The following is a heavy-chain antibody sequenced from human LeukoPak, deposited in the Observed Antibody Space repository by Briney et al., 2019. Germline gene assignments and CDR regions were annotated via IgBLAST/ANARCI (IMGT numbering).Heavy chain of an antibody. CDR2: IYSGGST. V-gene: IGHV3-53*01. Sequence: GGSLRLSCAASGFTFSSYWMHWVRQAPGKGLEWVSVIYSGGSTYYADSVKGRFTISRDNSKNTLYLQMNSLRAEDTAVYYCARVWRRTHFDYWGQGTLVTVSS. CDR1: GFTFSSYW. J-gene: IGHJ4*02. CDR3: ARVWRRTHFDY. D-gene: IGHD3-10*01.